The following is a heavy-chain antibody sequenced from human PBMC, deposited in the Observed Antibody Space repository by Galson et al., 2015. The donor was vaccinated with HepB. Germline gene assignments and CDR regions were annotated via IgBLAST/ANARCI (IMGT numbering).Heavy chain of an antibody. V-gene: IGHV3-30*18. J-gene: IGHJ6*02. CDR3: AKGEAGYYYDSSGYYYVDYDGMDV. CDR2: ISYDGSNK. D-gene: IGHD3-22*01. Sequence: SLRLSCAASGFTFSSYGMYWVRQAPGKGLEWVAVISYDGSNKYYADSVKGRFTISRDNSKNTLYLQMNSLRAEDTAVYYCAKGEAGYYYDSSGYYYVDYDGMDVWGQGTTVTVSS. CDR1: GFTFSSYG.